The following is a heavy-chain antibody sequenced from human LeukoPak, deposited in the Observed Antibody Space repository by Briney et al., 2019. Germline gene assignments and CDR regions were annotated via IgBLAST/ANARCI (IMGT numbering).Heavy chain of an antibody. V-gene: IGHV4-39*07. CDR3: ATPFRDGYWPAFDI. D-gene: IGHD5-24*01. CDR2: IYYSGST. Sequence: SETLSLTCTVSGGSINSGDYYWVWIRQPPGKGLEWIGSIYYSGSTSYNPSLKSRVTMTVDTSKSQFSLKLSSLTAADTAVYFCATPFRDGYWPAFDIWGQGTMVTVSS. J-gene: IGHJ3*02. CDR1: GGSINSGDYY.